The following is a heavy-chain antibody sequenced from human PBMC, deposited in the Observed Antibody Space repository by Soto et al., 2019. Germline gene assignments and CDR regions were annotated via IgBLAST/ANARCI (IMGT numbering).Heavy chain of an antibody. CDR2: IIPSFGTA. J-gene: IGHJ4*02. CDR1: GCTFSRYA. V-gene: IGHV1-69*13. D-gene: IGHD1-26*01. Sequence: ASVKVSCKASGCTFSRYASSWVRQAAGQGLEWMGGIIPSFGTANYAQKFQGRVTITADESPSTAYMELSSLRSEDTDVYYCARASSDGSPDYWGQGTLVTVSS. CDR3: ARASSDGSPDY.